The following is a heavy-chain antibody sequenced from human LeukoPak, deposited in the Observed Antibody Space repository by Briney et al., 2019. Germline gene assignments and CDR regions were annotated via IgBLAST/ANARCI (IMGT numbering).Heavy chain of an antibody. J-gene: IGHJ4*02. CDR3: ARSTYDSSTYTHIDY. Sequence: PGGSLRLSCAASGFTFSDHYMDWVLQAAGQGLEWVGRTRHRAKSYTTEYAASVKGRFTISRDDSKNSLYLQMNSLKTEDTAVYYCARSTYDSSTYTHIDYWGQGTLVTVSS. D-gene: IGHD3-22*01. CDR2: TRHRAKSYTT. V-gene: IGHV3-72*01. CDR1: GFTFSDHY.